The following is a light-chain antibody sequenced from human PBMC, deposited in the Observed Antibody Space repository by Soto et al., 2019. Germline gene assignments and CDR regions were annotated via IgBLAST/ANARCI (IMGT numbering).Light chain of an antibody. CDR2: DVS. CDR3: SSYGGGDTFHVI. V-gene: IGLV2-8*01. Sequence: QSALTQPPSASGSPGQSVTISCTGTSSDVGAYNYVSWYQQYTGKAPKLMIYDVSKRPSGVPDHFSGSKSGNTASLTVSGLRADDEAVYYCSSYGGGDTFHVIFGGGTKLTVL. J-gene: IGLJ2*01. CDR1: SSDVGAYNY.